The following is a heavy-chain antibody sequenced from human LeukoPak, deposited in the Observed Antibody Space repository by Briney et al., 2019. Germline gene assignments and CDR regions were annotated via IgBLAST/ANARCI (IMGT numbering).Heavy chain of an antibody. D-gene: IGHD3-10*01. Sequence: ASVKVSCKASGYTFTGYYMHWVRQAPGQGLEWMAWINPNSGGTNYAQKFQGRVTMTRDTSISTAYMELSRLRSDDTAVYYCARDPYGTWYFDLWGRGTLVTVSS. CDR3: ARDPYGTWYFDL. CDR1: GYTFTGYY. J-gene: IGHJ2*01. V-gene: IGHV1-2*02. CDR2: INPNSGGT.